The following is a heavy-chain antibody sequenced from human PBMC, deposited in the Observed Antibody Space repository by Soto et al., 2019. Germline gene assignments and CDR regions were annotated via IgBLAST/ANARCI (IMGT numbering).Heavy chain of an antibody. CDR3: AKVTYYYDSSGYPADY. V-gene: IGHV3-30*18. D-gene: IGHD3-22*01. J-gene: IGHJ4*02. CDR1: GFTFSSYG. Sequence: QVQLVESGGGVVQPGRSLRLSCAASGFTFSSYGMHWVRQAPGKGLAWVAVISYDGSNKYYADSVKGRFTISRDNSKNTLYLQMNSLRAEDTAVYYCAKVTYYYDSSGYPADYWGQGTLVTVSS. CDR2: ISYDGSNK.